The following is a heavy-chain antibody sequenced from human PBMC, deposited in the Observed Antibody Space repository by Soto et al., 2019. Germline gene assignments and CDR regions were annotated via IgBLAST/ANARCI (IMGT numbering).Heavy chain of an antibody. D-gene: IGHD2-21*02. CDR3: AKHPNIVVVTAYYFDY. J-gene: IGHJ4*02. Sequence: GGSLRLSCAASGFTFSSYAMSWVRQAPGKGLEWVSAISGSGGSTYYADSVKGRFTISRDNSKNTLYLQMNSLRAEDTAVYYCAKHPNIVVVTAYYFDYWGQGTLVTVSS. CDR2: ISGSGGST. CDR1: GFTFSSYA. V-gene: IGHV3-23*01.